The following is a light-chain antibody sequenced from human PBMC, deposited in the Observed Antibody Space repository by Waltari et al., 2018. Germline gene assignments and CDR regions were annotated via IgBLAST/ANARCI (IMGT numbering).Light chain of an antibody. CDR1: QSIRGW. CDR3: QEYNRFST. CDR2: EAS. J-gene: IGKJ1*01. Sequence: DIQMTQSPSMLSASVGDRVTITCRASQSIRGWLAWYQMKPGLAPKLLIYEASNFGDGIPSRFSGSGFGTNFTLTINSLQPDDFATYYCQEYNRFSTFGLGTKV. V-gene: IGKV1-5*01.